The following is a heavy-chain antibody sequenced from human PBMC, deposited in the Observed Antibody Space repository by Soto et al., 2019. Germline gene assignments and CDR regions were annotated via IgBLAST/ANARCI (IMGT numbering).Heavy chain of an antibody. CDR2: IIPIFGTA. CDR1: GGTFSSYA. V-gene: IGHV1-69*13. J-gene: IGHJ4*02. Sequence: VASVKVSCKASGGTFSSYAISWVRQAPGQGLEWMGGIIPIFGTANYAQKFQGRVTITADASTSTAYMELSSLRSEDTAVYYCARDRGYRFCDYWVPGTLVPGSS. D-gene: IGHD5-18*01. CDR3: ARDRGYRFCDY.